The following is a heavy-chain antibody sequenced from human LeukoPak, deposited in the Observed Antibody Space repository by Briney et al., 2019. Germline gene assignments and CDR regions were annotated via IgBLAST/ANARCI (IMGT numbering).Heavy chain of an antibody. CDR1: GGSVSSGSYY. Sequence: PSETLSLTCTVSGGSVSSGSYYWSWIRQPPGKGLEWIGYIYYSGSTNYNPSLKSRVTISVDTSKNQFSLKLSSVTAADTAVYYCARGGAVTTGMGMDVWGQGTTVTVSS. CDR3: ARGGAVTTGMGMDV. D-gene: IGHD4-11*01. J-gene: IGHJ6*02. CDR2: IYYSGST. V-gene: IGHV4-61*01.